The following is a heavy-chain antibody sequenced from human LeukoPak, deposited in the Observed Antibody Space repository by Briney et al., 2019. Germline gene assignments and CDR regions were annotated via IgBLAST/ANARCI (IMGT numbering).Heavy chain of an antibody. CDR1: GGSFNDYF. CDR3: ARGHLRTGTREFDY. V-gene: IGHV4-34*01. CDR2: INHSGST. D-gene: IGHD1-7*01. J-gene: IGHJ4*02. Sequence: SETLSLTCAVYGGSFNDYFWSWIRQPPGRGLEWIGEINHSGSTKYTASLKSRVAISVDTSKNQFSLKLNSVTAADTAVYFCARGHLRTGTREFDYWGQGTLVTASS.